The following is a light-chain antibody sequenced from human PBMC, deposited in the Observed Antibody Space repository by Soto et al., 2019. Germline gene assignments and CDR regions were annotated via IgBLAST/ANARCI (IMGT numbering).Light chain of an antibody. CDR1: QSVSSN. CDR3: QQYNNWPPWT. Sequence: ERATLSCRASQSVSSNLAWYQQKPGQAPKLLIYGASTRATGIPVRFSGSGSGTEFTLSISSLQSEDFAVYYCQQYNNWPPWTFGPGTKVDIK. V-gene: IGKV3-15*01. CDR2: GAS. J-gene: IGKJ1*01.